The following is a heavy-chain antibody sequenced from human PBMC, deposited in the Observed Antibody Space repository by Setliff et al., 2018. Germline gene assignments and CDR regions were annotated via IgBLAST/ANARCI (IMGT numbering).Heavy chain of an antibody. CDR3: VGGVVVIAFPGH. Sequence: PSETLSLTCNVSGGSISSSNYYWGWIRQPPGRGLEWIGNIYHSGSTYYNPSLKTRVTISVDTSKNQFSLRLSSVTAADTAVYHCVGGVVVIAFPGHWGQGTLVTVSS. J-gene: IGHJ4*02. CDR2: IYHSGST. CDR1: GGSISSSNYY. D-gene: IGHD2-21*01. V-gene: IGHV4-39*01.